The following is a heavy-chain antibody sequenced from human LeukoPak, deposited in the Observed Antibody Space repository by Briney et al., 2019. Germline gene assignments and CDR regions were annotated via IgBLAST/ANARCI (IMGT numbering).Heavy chain of an antibody. J-gene: IGHJ4*02. V-gene: IGHV3-21*04. CDR3: VRDRGSYRPIDY. Sequence: GGSLRLSCAASAFSLNTYNMNWVRQAPGKGLEWVSSISYTGAYIYYADTVRGRFTISRDNPQNSVFLQMNSLRAEDTAVYYCVRDRGSYRPIDYWGQGTLVTVSS. D-gene: IGHD1-26*01. CDR1: AFSLNTYN. CDR2: ISYTGAYI.